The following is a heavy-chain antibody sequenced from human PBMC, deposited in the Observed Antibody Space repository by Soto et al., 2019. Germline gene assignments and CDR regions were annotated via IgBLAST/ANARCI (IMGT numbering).Heavy chain of an antibody. Sequence: GGSLRLSCAASGFTFSSYAMHWVRQAPGKGLEWVAVISYDGSNKYYADSVKGRFTISRDNSKNTLYLQMNSLRAEDTAVYYCARVSGVGSTEVPPADYYYYYGMDVWGQGTTVTVSS. CDR1: GFTFSSYA. CDR2: ISYDGSNK. J-gene: IGHJ6*02. V-gene: IGHV3-30-3*01. D-gene: IGHD6-13*01. CDR3: ARVSGVGSTEVPPADYYYYYGMDV.